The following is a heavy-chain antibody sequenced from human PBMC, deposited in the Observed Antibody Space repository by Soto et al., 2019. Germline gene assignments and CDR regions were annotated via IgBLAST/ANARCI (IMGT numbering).Heavy chain of an antibody. V-gene: IGHV3-74*03. CDR2: LHSDGSTT. CDR3: ARELPTTIRGGYYYSYGMDV. D-gene: IGHD2-2*02. Sequence: EVQLVESGGGLVQPGGSLRLSCAASGFILSSYWMHWVHQVPGKGLVWVSRLHSDGSTTTYAGSVKGRFTISRDNAKNTLYLQMNSLRAEDTAVYYCARELPTTIRGGYYYSYGMDVWGQGATVTVSS. CDR1: GFILSSYW. J-gene: IGHJ6*02.